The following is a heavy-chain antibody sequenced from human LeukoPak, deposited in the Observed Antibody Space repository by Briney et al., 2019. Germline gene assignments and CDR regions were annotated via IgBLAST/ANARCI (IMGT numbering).Heavy chain of an antibody. Sequence: RASVKVSCKASGCTFTSYGISWVRQAPGQGLEWMGWISAYNGNTNYAQKLQGRVTMTTDPSTSTAYMELRSLRSDDTAVYYCASSPDGSGSYNTYWGQGTLVTVSS. V-gene: IGHV1-18*01. J-gene: IGHJ4*02. D-gene: IGHD3-10*01. CDR3: ASSPDGSGSYNTY. CDR1: GCTFTSYG. CDR2: ISAYNGNT.